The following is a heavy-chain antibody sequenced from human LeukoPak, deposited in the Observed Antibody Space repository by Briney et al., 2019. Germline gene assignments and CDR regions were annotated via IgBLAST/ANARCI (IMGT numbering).Heavy chain of an antibody. J-gene: IGHJ4*02. CDR2: ISYDGSNK. Sequence: GRSLKLSCAASGFTFSSYAMHWVRQAPGKGLEWVALISYDGSNKYYADSVKARFIISRDNSKNTVYLQMNSLRAEDTAVYYCARAHGDPFDYWGQGTLVTVSS. CDR3: ARAHGDPFDY. D-gene: IGHD4-17*01. CDR1: GFTFSSYA. V-gene: IGHV3-30*04.